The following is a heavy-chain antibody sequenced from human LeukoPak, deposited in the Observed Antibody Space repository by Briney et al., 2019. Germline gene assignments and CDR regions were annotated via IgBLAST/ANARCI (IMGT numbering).Heavy chain of an antibody. CDR1: GGSISSYY. CDR3: ARDLAGGWYRAFDY. D-gene: IGHD6-19*01. Sequence: PSETLSLTCTVSGGSISSYYWSWIRQPPGKGLEWIGYIYYSGSTNYNPSLKSRVTISVDTSKNQFSLKLSSVTAADTAVYYCARDLAGGWYRAFDYWGQGTPVTVSS. V-gene: IGHV4-59*01. J-gene: IGHJ4*02. CDR2: IYYSGST.